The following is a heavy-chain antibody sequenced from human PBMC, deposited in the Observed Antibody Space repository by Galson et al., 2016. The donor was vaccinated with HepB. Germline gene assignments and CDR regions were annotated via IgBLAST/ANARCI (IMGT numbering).Heavy chain of an antibody. CDR3: ARRTGNGFDV. V-gene: IGHV6-1*01. D-gene: IGHD1-1*01. CDR1: GDSVSSNSAT. CDR2: TYYRSKWYS. J-gene: IGHJ6*02. Sequence: CAISGDSVSSNSATWNWIRLSPSRGLEWLGRTYYRSKWYSDYALSVKSRITINADTSKSQFSLQLTSVTPEDTAVYYCARRTGNGFDVWGQGTTVTVSS.